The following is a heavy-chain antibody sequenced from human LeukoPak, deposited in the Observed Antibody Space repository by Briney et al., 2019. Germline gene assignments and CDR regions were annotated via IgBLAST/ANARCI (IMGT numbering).Heavy chain of an antibody. D-gene: IGHD3-22*01. CDR2: IHYSGST. V-gene: IGHV4-34*01. Sequence: SETLSLTCAVYGGSFSCYYWNWIRQPPGKGLEWIGSIHYSGSTYYNPSLKSRVTISVDTSKNQFSLKLSSVTAADTAVYYCARLNYYDSSGYYYAHYFDYWGQGTLVTVSS. J-gene: IGHJ4*02. CDR1: GGSFSCYY. CDR3: ARLNYYDSSGYYYAHYFDY.